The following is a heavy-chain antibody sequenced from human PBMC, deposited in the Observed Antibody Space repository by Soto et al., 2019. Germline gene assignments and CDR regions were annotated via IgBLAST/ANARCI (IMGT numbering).Heavy chain of an antibody. Sequence: EVHLLESGGTLVQPGGSLRLSCAASGFTFSSYAMGWVRQAPGKGPEWVSAISGSGGSTYYADSVKGRFTISRDNPTNTLYLQVNSLRADDTSVYYCAKLGYDSNGPLDYWGHGTLVTVSS. J-gene: IGHJ4*01. CDR2: ISGSGGST. V-gene: IGHV3-23*01. D-gene: IGHD3-22*01. CDR1: GFTFSSYA. CDR3: AKLGYDSNGPLDY.